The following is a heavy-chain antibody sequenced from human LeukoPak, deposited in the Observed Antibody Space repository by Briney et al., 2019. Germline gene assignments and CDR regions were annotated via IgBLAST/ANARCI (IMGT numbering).Heavy chain of an antibody. D-gene: IGHD4-17*01. V-gene: IGHV3-7*03. CDR3: AREPYGDYFDY. J-gene: IGHJ4*02. CDR2: IKQDGREK. Sequence: PGGSLRLSCAASGFTFSSYWMSWVRQAPGKGLEWVANIKQDGREKYYGDSVKGRFTISRDNAKNSLYLQMNSLRAEDTAVYYCAREPYGDYFDYWGQGTLVIVSS. CDR1: GFTFSSYW.